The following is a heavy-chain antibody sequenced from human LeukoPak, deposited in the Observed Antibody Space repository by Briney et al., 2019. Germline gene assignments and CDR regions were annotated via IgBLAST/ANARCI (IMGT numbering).Heavy chain of an antibody. J-gene: IGHJ4*02. D-gene: IGHD4-23*01. Sequence: PGGSLRLSCAASGFTFSSFQMNWVRQAPGKGLEWVSYINSRGITVFYADFVKGRFTISRDNARNSLYLQMNSLRAEDTAVYYCARDAGGNSGGIDYWGQGTLVTVSS. CDR1: GFTFSSFQ. CDR2: INSRGITV. V-gene: IGHV3-48*03. CDR3: ARDAGGNSGGIDY.